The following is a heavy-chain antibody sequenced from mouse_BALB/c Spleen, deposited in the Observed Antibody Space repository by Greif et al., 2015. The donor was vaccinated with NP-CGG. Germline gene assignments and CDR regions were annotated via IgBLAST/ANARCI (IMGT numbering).Heavy chain of an antibody. CDR1: GFTFSSFG. J-gene: IGHJ4*01. D-gene: IGHD1-2*01. V-gene: IGHV5-17*02. Sequence: EVQRVESGGGLVQPGGSRKLSCAASGFTFSSFGMHWVRQAPEKGLEWVAYISSGSSTIYYADTVKGRFTISRDNPKNTLFLQMTSLRSEDTAMYYCARSPFITTALYAMDYWGQGTSVTVSS. CDR3: ARSPFITTALYAMDY. CDR2: ISSGSSTI.